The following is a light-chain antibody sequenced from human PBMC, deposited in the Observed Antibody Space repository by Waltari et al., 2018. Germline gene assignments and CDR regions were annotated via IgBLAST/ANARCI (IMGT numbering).Light chain of an antibody. CDR2: EDN. CDR3: QSYYNSIQHLV. CDR1: SGSIASNY. Sequence: NFMLTQPHSVSESPGKTVTISCTRSSGSIASNYVQWYQQRPGSAPTIVIYEDNQRPSGVPVRFSGSIDSSSNSASLTISGLKTEDEANYYCQSYYNSIQHLVFGEGTKLTVL. J-gene: IGLJ2*01. V-gene: IGLV6-57*04.